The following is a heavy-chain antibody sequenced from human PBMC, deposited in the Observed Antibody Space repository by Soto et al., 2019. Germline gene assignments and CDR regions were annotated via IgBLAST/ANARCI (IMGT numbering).Heavy chain of an antibody. CDR2: IYYSGST. V-gene: IGHV4-59*01. J-gene: IGHJ1*01. CDR3: ASAATYYYDSSGYFQQ. Sequence: SETLSLTCTVSGGSISSYYWSWIRQPPGKGLEWIGYIYYSGSTNYNPSLKSRVTISVDTSKNQFSLKLSSVTAADTAVYYCASAATYYYDSSGYFQQWGQGTLVTVS. CDR1: GGSISSYY. D-gene: IGHD3-22*01.